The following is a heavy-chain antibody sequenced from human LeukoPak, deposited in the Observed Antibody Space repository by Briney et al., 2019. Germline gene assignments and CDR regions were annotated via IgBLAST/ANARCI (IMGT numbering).Heavy chain of an antibody. J-gene: IGHJ4*02. CDR2: IYPGDSDT. CDR1: GYSFTSYW. CDR3: ARGYCTNGVCSAGYFEY. D-gene: IGHD2-8*01. V-gene: IGHV5-51*01. Sequence: TGESLKISCKGSGYSFTSYWIGWVRQMPGKGLEWMGIIYPGDSDTRYSPSFQGQVTISADKSISTAYLQWSSLKASDTAMYYCARGYCTNGVCSAGYFEYWGQGTLVTVSS.